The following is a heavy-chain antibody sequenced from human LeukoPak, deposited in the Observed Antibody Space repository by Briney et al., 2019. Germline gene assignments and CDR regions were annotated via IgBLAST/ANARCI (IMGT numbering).Heavy chain of an antibody. V-gene: IGHV3-11*03. D-gene: IGHD3-9*01. J-gene: IGHJ4*02. CDR3: ARSTLYDILTEYYFDY. CDR2: ISSSSSYT. CDR1: GFTFNNAW. Sequence: GGSLRLSCAASGFTFNNAWVSWVRQAPGKGLEWVSYISSSSSYTNYADSVKGRFTISRDSAKNSLYLQMNSLRAEDTAVYYCARSTLYDILTEYYFDYWGQGTLVTVSS.